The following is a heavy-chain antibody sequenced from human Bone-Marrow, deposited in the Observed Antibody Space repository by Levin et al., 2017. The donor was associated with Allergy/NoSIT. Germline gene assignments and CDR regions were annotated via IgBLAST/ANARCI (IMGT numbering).Heavy chain of an antibody. CDR3: AAKTPGIGHS. CDR1: GFTVSNNY. J-gene: IGHJ4*02. CDR2: IYSGGNT. D-gene: IGHD6-13*01. Sequence: ETLSLTCAASGFTVSNNYMKWVRQAPGKGLEWVSLIYSGGNTFYADSVKGRFTISRDNSKNTLYLQMNSLRAEDTAVYYCAAKTPGIGHSWGQGTLVTVSS. V-gene: IGHV3-53*01.